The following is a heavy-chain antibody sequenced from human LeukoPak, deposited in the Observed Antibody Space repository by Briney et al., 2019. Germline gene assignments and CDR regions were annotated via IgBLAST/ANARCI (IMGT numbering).Heavy chain of an antibody. Sequence: ASVKVSCKASGYTFTSYDINWVRQATGQGLEWMGWKNPNSGRTSFAQKFQGRLTMTTDTSISTAYMELSSLTSEDTAVCYCARGPVSTHGMDVWGQGTTVTVSS. D-gene: IGHD2-2*01. CDR3: ARGPVSTHGMDV. V-gene: IGHV1-8*01. J-gene: IGHJ6*02. CDR2: KNPNSGRT. CDR1: GYTFTSYD.